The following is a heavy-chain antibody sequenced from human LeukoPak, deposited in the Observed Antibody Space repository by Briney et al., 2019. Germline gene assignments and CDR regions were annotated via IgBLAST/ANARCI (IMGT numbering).Heavy chain of an antibody. J-gene: IGHJ4*02. D-gene: IGHD2-15*01. CDR3: ARDSRGYCSGGSCFLFDY. Sequence: GASVKVSCKASGYTFTCYYMHWVRQAPGQGLEWMGWINPNSGGTNYAQKFQGRVTMTRDTSISTAYMELSRLRSDDTAVYYCARDSRGYCSGGSCFLFDYWGQGTLVTVSS. V-gene: IGHV1-2*02. CDR2: INPNSGGT. CDR1: GYTFTCYY.